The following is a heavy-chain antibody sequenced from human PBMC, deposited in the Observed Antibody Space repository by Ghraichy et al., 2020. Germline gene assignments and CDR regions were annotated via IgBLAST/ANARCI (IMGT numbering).Heavy chain of an antibody. J-gene: IGHJ4*02. CDR1: GFTFSSYG. CDR3: AKDPYLYYDILTYADY. D-gene: IGHD3-9*01. V-gene: IGHV3-30*18. Sequence: SLNISCAASGFTFSSYGMHWVRQAPGKGLEWVAVISYDGSNKYYADSVKGRFTISRDNSKNTLYLQMNSLRAEDTAVYYCAKDPYLYYDILTYADYWGQGTLVTVSS. CDR2: ISYDGSNK.